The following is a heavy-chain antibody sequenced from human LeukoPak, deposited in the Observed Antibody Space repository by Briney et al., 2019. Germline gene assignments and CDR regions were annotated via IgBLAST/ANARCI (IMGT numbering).Heavy chain of an antibody. Sequence: ASVKVSCKASGYTFTSYYMHWVRQAPGQGLEWMGIINPSGGSTSYAQKFQGRVTMTEDTSTDTAYMELSSLRSEDTAVYYCATDQAERKLRYWGQGTLATVSS. V-gene: IGHV1-46*01. CDR3: ATDQAERKLRY. CDR2: INPSGGST. CDR1: GYTFTSYY. J-gene: IGHJ4*02. D-gene: IGHD2-15*01.